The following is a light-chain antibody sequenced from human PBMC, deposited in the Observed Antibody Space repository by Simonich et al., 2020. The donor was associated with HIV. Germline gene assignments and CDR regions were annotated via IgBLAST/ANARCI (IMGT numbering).Light chain of an antibody. CDR3: QQYNNWPSYT. J-gene: IGKJ2*01. CDR2: GAS. CDR1: QGVSSN. V-gene: IGKV3-15*01. Sequence: EIVMTQSPATLSVSPGERATLSCRASQGVSSNLAWYQQKPGQAPRLLIYGASTRATDIPARFSGSGSGTEFTLTISSMQSEDFAVYYCQQYNNWPSYTFGQGTKLEIK.